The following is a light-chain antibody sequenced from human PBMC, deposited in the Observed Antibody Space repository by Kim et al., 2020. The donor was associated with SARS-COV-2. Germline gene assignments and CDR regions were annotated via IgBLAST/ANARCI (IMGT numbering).Light chain of an antibody. J-gene: IGKJ1*01. V-gene: IGKV3-20*01. CDR1: QSVRSNY. Sequence: SPGESATRSCRASQSVRSNYLAWYQQKPGQAPRLLIYTASNRATGIPDRFSGSGSGTDFTLTISRLEPEDFAVYYCQQYCSSPRTFGQGTKVEIK. CDR3: QQYCSSPRT. CDR2: TAS.